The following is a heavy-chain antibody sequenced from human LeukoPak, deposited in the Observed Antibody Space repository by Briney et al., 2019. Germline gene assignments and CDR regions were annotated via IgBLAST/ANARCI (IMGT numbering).Heavy chain of an antibody. CDR1: GFTFSSYA. D-gene: IGHD6-19*01. CDR3: AKAVAGHDFDY. V-gene: IGHV3-23*01. J-gene: IGHJ4*02. Sequence: TGRSLRLSCAASGFTFSSYAMSWVRQAPGKGLEWVSSISGSGASIYYADSVKGRFTISRDNSKNTLYLQMNSLRAEDTAVYYCAKAVAGHDFDYWGQGTLVTVSS. CDR2: ISGSGASI.